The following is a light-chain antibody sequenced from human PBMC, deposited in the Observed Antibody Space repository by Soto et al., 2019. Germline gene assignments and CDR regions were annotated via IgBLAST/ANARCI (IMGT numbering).Light chain of an antibody. CDR2: GAS. CDR3: QQYGSSPTS. CDR1: QSVSSSY. Sequence: EIVLTQSPGTLSLSPGERATLSCRASQSVSSSYLAWYQQKPGQAPRLLIYGASSRATGIPDRFSGSGSGTVFTLTISRLEPEDFAVYYCQQYGSSPTSFGPGTKVDIK. V-gene: IGKV3-20*01. J-gene: IGKJ3*01.